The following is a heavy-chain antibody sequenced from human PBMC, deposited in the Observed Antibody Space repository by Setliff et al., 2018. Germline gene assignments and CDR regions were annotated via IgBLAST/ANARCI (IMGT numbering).Heavy chain of an antibody. D-gene: IGHD1-26*01. V-gene: IGHV4-61*02. CDR1: GGSISSGSYY. J-gene: IGHJ4*02. CDR2: IYTSGST. Sequence: PSETLSLTCTVSGGSISSGSYYWSWIRQPAGKGLEWIGRIYTSGSTNYNPSLKSRVTISVDTPKNQFSLRLSSVTAADTAVYYCASMGATRDYWGQGTLVTVSS. CDR3: ASMGATRDY.